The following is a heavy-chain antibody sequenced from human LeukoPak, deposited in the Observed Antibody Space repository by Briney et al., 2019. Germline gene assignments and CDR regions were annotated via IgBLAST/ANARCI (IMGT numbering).Heavy chain of an antibody. CDR1: GFTFSNYA. Sequence: GGSLRLSCAASGFTFSNYAMSWVRQAPGKGLEWVSAISGSGSSRYYADSVKGRFTISRDNSKNTLYLQMNSLRAEDTAVYYCAKKGLWFGEFWYYFDYWGQGTLVTVSS. J-gene: IGHJ4*02. CDR3: AKKGLWFGEFWYYFDY. V-gene: IGHV3-23*01. D-gene: IGHD3-10*01. CDR2: ISGSGSSR.